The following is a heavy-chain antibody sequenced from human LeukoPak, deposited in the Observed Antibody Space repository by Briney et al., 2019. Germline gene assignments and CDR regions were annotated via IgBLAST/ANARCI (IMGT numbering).Heavy chain of an antibody. Sequence: PSETLSLTCTVSGGSISSYYWSWIRQPPGKGLEWIGYIYYSGSTNYNPPLKSRVTISVDTSKNQFSLKLSSVTAADTAVYYCARGSYGGNSGYWGQGTLVTVSS. CDR1: GGSISSYY. V-gene: IGHV4-59*01. J-gene: IGHJ4*02. D-gene: IGHD4-23*01. CDR3: ARGSYGGNSGY. CDR2: IYYSGST.